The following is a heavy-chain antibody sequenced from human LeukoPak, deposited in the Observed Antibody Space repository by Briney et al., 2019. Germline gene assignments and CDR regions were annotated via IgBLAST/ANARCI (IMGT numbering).Heavy chain of an antibody. D-gene: IGHD7-27*01. CDR3: ARSSRSWGVFDI. CDR1: GFIFSDYS. CDR2: ISTGGDDT. Sequence: PGGSLRLSCAAYGFIFSDYSMSWVRQAPGKGLEWVSAISTGGDDTNYADSVKGRFTISRDSSKNTLSLHINSLRAEDTAIYYCARSSRSWGVFDIWGQGTMVTVSS. V-gene: IGHV3-23*01. J-gene: IGHJ3*02.